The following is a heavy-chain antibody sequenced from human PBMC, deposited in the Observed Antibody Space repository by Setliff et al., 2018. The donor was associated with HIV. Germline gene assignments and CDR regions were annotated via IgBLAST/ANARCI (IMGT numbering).Heavy chain of an antibody. D-gene: IGHD3-10*01. CDR3: ARETYYGSGSYLPTEYYYYYMDV. CDR2: IIPIFGTA. V-gene: IGHV1-69*05. CDR1: GGTFSRFA. J-gene: IGHJ6*03. Sequence: SEKVSCKASGGTFSRFAISWVRQAPGQGLAWVGGIIPIFGTANYAQKFQGRVKITTDESTTTAYMELRSLRSEDTAVYYCARETYYGSGSYLPTEYYYYYMDVWGKGTTVTVSS.